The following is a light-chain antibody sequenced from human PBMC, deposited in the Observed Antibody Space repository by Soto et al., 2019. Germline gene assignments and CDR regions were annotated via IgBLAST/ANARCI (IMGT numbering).Light chain of an antibody. CDR3: SSYTSSSTDV. CDR1: SSDVGGYKY. V-gene: IGLV2-14*01. CDR2: DVS. Sequence: QSALTQPASVSGSPGQSITISCTGTSSDVGGYKYVSWYQQHPGKAPKLMIYDVSNRPSGVSSRFSGSRSGNTASLTISGLQAEDEADYYCSSYTSSSTDVFGTGTKLTVL. J-gene: IGLJ1*01.